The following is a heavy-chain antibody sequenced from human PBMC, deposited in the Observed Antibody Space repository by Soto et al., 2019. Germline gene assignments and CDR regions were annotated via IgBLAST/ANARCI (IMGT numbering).Heavy chain of an antibody. Sequence: ASVKVSCKASGYTFTGYYMHWARQAPGQGLEWMGWINPNSGGTNYAQKFQGWVTMTRDTSISTAYMELSRLRSDDTAVYYCARDLSGYCSSTSCYPVHGLDPWGQGTLVTVSS. CDR2: INPNSGGT. D-gene: IGHD2-2*03. V-gene: IGHV1-2*04. CDR3: ARDLSGYCSSTSCYPVHGLDP. CDR1: GYTFTGYY. J-gene: IGHJ5*02.